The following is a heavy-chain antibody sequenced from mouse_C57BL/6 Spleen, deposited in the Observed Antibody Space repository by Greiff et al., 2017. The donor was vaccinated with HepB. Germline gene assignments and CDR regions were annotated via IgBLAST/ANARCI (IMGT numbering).Heavy chain of an antibody. D-gene: IGHD2-4*01. CDR2: TFYSGIT. CDR3: ARGYDYDWYFDV. V-gene: IGHV3-3*01. J-gene: IGHJ1*03. CDR1: CFSINSDCY. Sequence: EVKLLESGPSLVRPSQTLSLTCTVTCFSINSDCYWIWIRQFPGNKLEYIGYTFYSGITYYNPSLESRTYITRDTSKNQFSLKLSSVTTEDTATYYCARGYDYDWYFDVWGTGTTVTVSS.